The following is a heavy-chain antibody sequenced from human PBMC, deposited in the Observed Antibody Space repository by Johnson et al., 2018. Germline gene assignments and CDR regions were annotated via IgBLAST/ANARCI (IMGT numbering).Heavy chain of an antibody. V-gene: IGHV3-30*18. CDR3: AEDFPPQPLPGYQLWPPISLLNYYYGMDV. CDR2: ISYDGSNK. J-gene: IGHJ6*02. Sequence: QVQLVESGGGVVQPGRSLRLSCAASGFTFSSYGMHWVRQAPGKGLEWVAVISYDGSNKYYADSVKGRFTISRDNSKNTLYLQMNSLRAEDTAVYYCAEDFPPQPLPGYQLWPPISLLNYYYGMDVWGQGTTVTVSS. D-gene: IGHD5-18*01. CDR1: GFTFSSYG.